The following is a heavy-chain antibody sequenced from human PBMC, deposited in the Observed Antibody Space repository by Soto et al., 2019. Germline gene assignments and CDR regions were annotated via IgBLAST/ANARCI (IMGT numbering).Heavy chain of an antibody. D-gene: IGHD1-1*01. CDR3: ARLGRGSTTGTYIWFDP. CDR2: IYPGDSDT. CDR1: GYIFTSYW. J-gene: IGHJ5*02. Sequence: ESLKISCKGSGYIFTSYWIGWGRQMPGNGLEWMGIIYPGDSDTRYSPSFQGQVTISADKSISTAYLQWSSLKASDTAMYYCARLGRGSTTGTYIWFDPWGPGTLVTVSS. V-gene: IGHV5-51*01.